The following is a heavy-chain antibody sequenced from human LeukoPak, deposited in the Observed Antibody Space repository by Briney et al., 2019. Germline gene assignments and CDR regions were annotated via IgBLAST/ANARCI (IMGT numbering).Heavy chain of an antibody. D-gene: IGHD1-26*01. V-gene: IGHV4-59*08. Sequence: TSETLSLTCTVSEGSISPYSWSWLRQAPGKGLDWIGYSHYSGSTNYNPSLRGRVTISVDTSKNLLSLKLMSVTAADAGVYYCARHEVFMGKPWEMRFWGQGTLVTVSS. CDR2: SHYSGST. CDR3: ARHEVFMGKPWEMRF. CDR1: EGSISPYS. J-gene: IGHJ4*02.